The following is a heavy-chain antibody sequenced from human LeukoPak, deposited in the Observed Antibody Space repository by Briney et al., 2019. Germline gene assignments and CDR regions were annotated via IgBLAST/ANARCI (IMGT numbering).Heavy chain of an antibody. CDR2: IDRDGSIT. V-gene: IGHV3-74*01. J-gene: IGHJ4*02. CDR1: GFTFSNYW. Sequence: QPGGSLRLSCAASGFTFSNYWIHWVRQTPGKGLEWVSHIDRDGSITSYADSVKGRFTISRDNANNTLYLQMNSLRAEDTAVYYCAKDLLAYCGDDCPFDYWGQGTLVTVSS. CDR3: AKDLLAYCGDDCPFDY. D-gene: IGHD2-21*02.